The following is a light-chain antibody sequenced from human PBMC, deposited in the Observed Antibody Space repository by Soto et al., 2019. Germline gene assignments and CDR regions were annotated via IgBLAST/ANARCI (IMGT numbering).Light chain of an antibody. V-gene: IGKV2-28*01. CDR2: LGS. CDR3: AQGLATPFT. Sequence: EIVLTQSPLSLPVTPGEPASISCRSSQNLLHSNGYNYLNWYLQKPGQSPQLLIYLGSNRAYGDPDRFSGSGSGTDFTLTINRVEAEDVGLYFCAQGLATPFTFGGGTKVEIK. J-gene: IGKJ4*01. CDR1: QNLLHSNGYNY.